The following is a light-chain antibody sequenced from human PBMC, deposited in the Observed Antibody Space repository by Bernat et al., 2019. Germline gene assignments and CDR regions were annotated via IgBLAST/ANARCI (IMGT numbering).Light chain of an antibody. V-gene: IGLV2-14*03. J-gene: IGLJ2*01. CDR2: VVT. CDR3: SSYTDSITQL. CDR1: SSDVGGYNY. Sequence: QSALTQPASVSGSPGQSITISCTGTSSDVGGYNYVSWFQQHPGKAPKLLIYVVTNRPLGVSVRFSGSKSGNTASLTISALQGEDEADYYCSSYTDSITQLFGGGTKLTVL.